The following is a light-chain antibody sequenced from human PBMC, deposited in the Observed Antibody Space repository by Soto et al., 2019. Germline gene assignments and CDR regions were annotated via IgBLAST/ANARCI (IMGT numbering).Light chain of an antibody. J-gene: IGLJ1*01. V-gene: IGLV2-23*01. Sequence: QSVLTQPASVSGSPGQSITISCTGTSSDFGSYNLVSWYQQHPGKAPKLMIYEDSKRPSGVSNRFSGSKSGNTASLTISGLQDEDDADYYCCSYAGSSTYVFGTGTRSPS. CDR2: EDS. CDR3: CSYAGSSTYV. CDR1: SSDFGSYNL.